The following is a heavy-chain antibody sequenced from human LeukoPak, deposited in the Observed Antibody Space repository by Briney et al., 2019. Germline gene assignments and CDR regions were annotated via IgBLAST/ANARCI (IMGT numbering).Heavy chain of an antibody. CDR1: GGTFSSYA. J-gene: IGHJ6*04. Sequence: SVKVSCRASGGTFSSYAISWVRQAPGQGLEWMGGIIPIFGTANYAQKFQGRVMITADESTSTAYMELSSLRSEDTAVYYCASSYYGSGSYYISPYYYGMDVWGKGTTVTVSS. CDR3: ASSYYGSGSYYISPYYYGMDV. D-gene: IGHD3-10*01. CDR2: IIPIFGTA. V-gene: IGHV1-69*13.